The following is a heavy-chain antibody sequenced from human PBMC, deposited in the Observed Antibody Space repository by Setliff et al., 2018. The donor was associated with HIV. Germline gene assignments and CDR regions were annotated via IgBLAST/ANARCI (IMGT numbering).Heavy chain of an antibody. D-gene: IGHD6-19*01. CDR1: GYSFTSYG. V-gene: IGHV1-18*01. CDR2: ISPYNENT. CDR3: ARGRVTQWPVLADCVFDF. J-gene: IGHJ4*02. Sequence: ASVKVSCKASGYSFTSYGISWVRQVPGQGVEWMGWISPYNENTDYVQKFQGRVTMTTGTSTDTAYMELRSLRSDDTAVYYCARGRVTQWPVLADCVFDFWGQGTLVTVSS.